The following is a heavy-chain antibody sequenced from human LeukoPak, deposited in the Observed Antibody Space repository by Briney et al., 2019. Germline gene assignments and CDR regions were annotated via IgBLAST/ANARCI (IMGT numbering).Heavy chain of an antibody. Sequence: SETLSLTCTVSGGSISSYYWSWIRQPPGKGLEWIGYNYYSGSTNYNPSLKSRVTISVDTSKNQFSLKLSSVTAADAAVYYCARSPGSSWYGAASALDVWGKGTTVTISS. J-gene: IGHJ6*04. CDR2: NYYSGST. D-gene: IGHD6-13*01. CDR3: ARSPGSSWYGAASALDV. V-gene: IGHV4-59*01. CDR1: GGSISSYY.